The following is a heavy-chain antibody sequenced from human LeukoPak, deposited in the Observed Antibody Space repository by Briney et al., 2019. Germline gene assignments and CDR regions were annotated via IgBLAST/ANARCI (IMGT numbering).Heavy chain of an antibody. CDR1: GYSISSGYY. D-gene: IGHD3-10*01. CDR3: ARERIDTNYYYGSGSYPWFDP. Sequence: SETLSLTCTVSGYSISSGYYWGWIRQPPGKGLEWIGSIYHSGSTYYNPSLKSRVTISVDTSKNQFSLKLSSVTAADTAVYYCARERIDTNYYYGSGSYPWFDPWGQGTLVTVSS. CDR2: IYHSGST. J-gene: IGHJ5*02. V-gene: IGHV4-38-2*02.